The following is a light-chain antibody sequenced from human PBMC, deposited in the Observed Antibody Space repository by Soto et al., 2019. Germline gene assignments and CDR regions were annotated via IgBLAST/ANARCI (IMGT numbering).Light chain of an antibody. V-gene: IGKV3-15*01. CDR1: QSLSSH. Sequence: EIVMTQSPATLSVSPGEGATLSCRASQSLSSHLAWYQQKPGQSPSLLIYGASTRATGIPARFSGSGSGTEFTLTISSLQSEDFAVYYCQQRSSWPFTFGPGTKVDIK. J-gene: IGKJ3*01. CDR2: GAS. CDR3: QQRSSWPFT.